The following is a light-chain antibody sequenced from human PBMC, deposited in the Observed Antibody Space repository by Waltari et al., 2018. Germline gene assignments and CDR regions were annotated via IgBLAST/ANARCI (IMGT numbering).Light chain of an antibody. CDR2: KDS. J-gene: IGLJ3*02. CDR3: FAAADNYQGV. Sequence: SYELTQPSSVSVSPGQTARITCSGDILAKKYARWFQQKPGQAPVLVIFKDSERPSGIHERLSGSSSGTTVTLTISGAQAEDEADYYCFAAADNYQGVFGGGTKLTVL. CDR1: ILAKKY. V-gene: IGLV3-27*01.